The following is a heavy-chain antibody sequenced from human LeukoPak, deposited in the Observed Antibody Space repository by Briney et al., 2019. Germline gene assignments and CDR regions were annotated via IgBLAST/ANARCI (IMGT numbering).Heavy chain of an antibody. CDR1: GYTFTGYY. CDR3: ARVQARTVTTPYGY. J-gene: IGHJ4*02. Sequence: GASVKVSCQASGYTFTGYYMHWVRQAPGQGLEWMGWINPNSGGTNYAQKFQGRVTMTRDTSISTAYMELSRLRSDDTAVYYCARVQARTVTTPYGYWGQGTLVTVSS. V-gene: IGHV1-2*02. D-gene: IGHD4-17*01. CDR2: INPNSGGT.